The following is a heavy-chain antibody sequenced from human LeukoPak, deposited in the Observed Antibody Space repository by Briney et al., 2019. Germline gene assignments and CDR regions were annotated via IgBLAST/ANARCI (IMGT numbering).Heavy chain of an antibody. V-gene: IGHV3-7*01. D-gene: IGHD6-19*01. J-gene: IGHJ4*02. CDR1: RFTLSNYW. CDR2: IKEDGSET. Sequence: GGSLRLSCAASRFTLSNYWMGWVRQAPGKGLEWVANIKEDGSETYYGDSVKGRFTISRDNAKNSLSLQMNSLRAEDTAVYYCARQRGSGCLDYWGQGTLVTVSS. CDR3: ARQRGSGCLDY.